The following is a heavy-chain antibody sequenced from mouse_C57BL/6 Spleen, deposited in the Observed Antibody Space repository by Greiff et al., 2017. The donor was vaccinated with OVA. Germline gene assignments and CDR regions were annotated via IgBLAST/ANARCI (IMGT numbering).Heavy chain of an antibody. V-gene: IGHV1-52*01. Sequence: QVQLQQPGAELVRPGSSVKLSCKASGYTFTSYWMHWVKQRPIQGLEWIVNIDPSDSETHYNQKFKDKATLTVDKSSSTAYMQLSSLTSEDSAVYYCARVAGTRYFDVWGTGTTVTVSS. CDR1: GYTFTSYW. CDR2: IDPSDSET. CDR3: ARVAGTRYFDV. D-gene: IGHD4-1*01. J-gene: IGHJ1*03.